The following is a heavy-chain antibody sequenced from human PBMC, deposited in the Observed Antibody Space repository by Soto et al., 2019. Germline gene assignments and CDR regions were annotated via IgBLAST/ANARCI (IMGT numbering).Heavy chain of an antibody. J-gene: IGHJ3*01. V-gene: IGHV3-7*03. D-gene: IGHD6-13*01. Sequence: GGSLRLSCAASRFTCSSKWMSSVRQALGKGMERVSNTKQNGSEKYYGACVKDRFTISRDNAKHSLYLQINSLRAEDTAVYYCARDPVSSSWPPLAAYDCWGQGTM. CDR1: RFTCSSKW. CDR3: ARDPVSSSWPPLAAYDC. CDR2: TKQNGSEK.